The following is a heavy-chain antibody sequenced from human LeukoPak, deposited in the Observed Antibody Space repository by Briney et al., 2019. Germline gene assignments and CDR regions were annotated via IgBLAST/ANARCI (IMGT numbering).Heavy chain of an antibody. Sequence: ASVKVSCKASGYTFTGYYVHWVRQAPGQGLEWMGWINPNSGGTNYAQKFQGRVTMTRDTSISTAYMELSRLRSDDTAVYYCARGVVAATYAFDIWGQGTMVTVSS. CDR2: INPNSGGT. D-gene: IGHD2-15*01. CDR3: ARGVVAATYAFDI. V-gene: IGHV1-2*02. CDR1: GYTFTGYY. J-gene: IGHJ3*02.